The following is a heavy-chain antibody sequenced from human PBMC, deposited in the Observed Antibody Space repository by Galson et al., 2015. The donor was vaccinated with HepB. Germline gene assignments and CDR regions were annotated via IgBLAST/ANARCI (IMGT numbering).Heavy chain of an antibody. J-gene: IGHJ4*02. CDR2: INQHGSEK. Sequence: SLRLSCATSGFTFSDYWMSWVRQAPGKGLEWVASINQHGSEKYYVDSVEGRFTISRDNAQNSLYLQLNSLRAEDTAVYYCARAYIYRFDYWGQGTLVPVSS. V-gene: IGHV3-7*03. D-gene: IGHD3-16*02. CDR3: ARAYIYRFDY. CDR1: GFTFSDYW.